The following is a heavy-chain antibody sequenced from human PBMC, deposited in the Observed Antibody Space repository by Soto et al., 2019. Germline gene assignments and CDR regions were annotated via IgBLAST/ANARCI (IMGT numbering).Heavy chain of an antibody. CDR3: ARDRGFGELSNYYYYYYMDV. J-gene: IGHJ6*03. Sequence: ASVKVSCKASGYTFASYGISWVRQAPGQGLEWMGWISAYNGNTNYAQKLQGRVTMTTDTSTSTAYMELRSLRSDDTAVYYCARDRGFGELSNYYYYYYMDVWGKGTTVTSP. CDR2: ISAYNGNT. D-gene: IGHD3-10*01. V-gene: IGHV1-18*01. CDR1: GYTFASYG.